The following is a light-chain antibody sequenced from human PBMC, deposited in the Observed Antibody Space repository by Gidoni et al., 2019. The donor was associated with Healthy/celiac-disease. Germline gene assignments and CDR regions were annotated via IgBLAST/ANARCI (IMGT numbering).Light chain of an antibody. Sequence: ELVLTQSPATLSLSPGESATLSCRASQRVSSYLAWYQQKPGQAPRLLIYDASNRATGIPARFSGSGSGTDFTLTISSLEPEDFAVYYCQQRSNWPPLTFGGGTKVEIK. CDR3: QQRSNWPPLT. J-gene: IGKJ4*01. CDR1: QRVSSY. CDR2: DAS. V-gene: IGKV3-11*01.